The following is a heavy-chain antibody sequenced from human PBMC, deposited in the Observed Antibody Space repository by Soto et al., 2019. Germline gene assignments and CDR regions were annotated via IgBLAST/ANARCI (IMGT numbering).Heavy chain of an antibody. CDR3: ARDQVYYYGSGSYHY. CDR2: ISAYNGNT. Sequence: GASVKVSCKASGYTFTSYGISWVRQAPGQGLEWMGWISAYNGNTNYAQKLQGRVTMTTDTSTSTAYMELRSLRSDDTAVYYCARDQVYYYGSGSYHYWGQGTLVTVSS. CDR1: GYTFTSYG. J-gene: IGHJ4*02. D-gene: IGHD3-10*01. V-gene: IGHV1-18*01.